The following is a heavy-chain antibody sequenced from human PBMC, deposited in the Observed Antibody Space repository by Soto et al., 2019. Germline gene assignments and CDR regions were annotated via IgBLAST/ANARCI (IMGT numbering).Heavy chain of an antibody. CDR2: ISSSSSTI. CDR3: ASTRSTLPPGVLWWSDYYYGMDV. V-gene: IGHV3-48*02. J-gene: IGHJ6*02. Sequence: GGSKRVWKGAAGGKIGGFGGSWVRQTPGKGLEWVSYISSSSSTIYYADSVKGRFTISRDNAKNSLYLQMNSLRDEDTAVYYCASTRSTLPPGVLWWSDYYYGMDVWGQGTTVTVSS. CDR1: GGKIGGFG. D-gene: IGHD2-21*01.